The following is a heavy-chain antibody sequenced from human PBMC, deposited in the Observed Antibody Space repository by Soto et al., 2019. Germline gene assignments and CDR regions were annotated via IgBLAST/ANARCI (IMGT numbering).Heavy chain of an antibody. CDR2: INPKNGGT. D-gene: IGHD5-18*01. Sequence: QVQLVQSGAETKKPGASVRVSCKTSGYTFTYFYIHWVRLAPGQGLEWMGWINPKNGGTRHAQKFQCRVSMTRDTSSNTVYMELNRLTSDDRGVYFGARRDSSGSFDFWGQGPLVTVSS. CDR3: ARRDSSGSFDF. CDR1: GYTFTYFY. V-gene: IGHV1-2*02. J-gene: IGHJ4*02.